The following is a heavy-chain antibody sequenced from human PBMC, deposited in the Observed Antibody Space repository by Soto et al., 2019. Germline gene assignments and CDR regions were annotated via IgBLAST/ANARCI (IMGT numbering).Heavy chain of an antibody. Sequence: SETLSLTCTVSGGSISSYYWSWIRQPPGKGLEWIGYIYYSGSTKYNPSLKSRVTISVDTSKDQFSLKLSSVTAADTAVYYCARERGTGIVVNWGQGTLVTVSS. D-gene: IGHD1-26*01. CDR3: ARERGTGIVVN. J-gene: IGHJ4*02. V-gene: IGHV4-59*01. CDR1: GGSISSYY. CDR2: IYYSGST.